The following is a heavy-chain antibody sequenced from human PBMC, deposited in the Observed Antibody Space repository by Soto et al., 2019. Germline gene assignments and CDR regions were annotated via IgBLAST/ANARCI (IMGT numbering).Heavy chain of an antibody. CDR1: GYSFTSYW. CDR2: IYPGDSDT. V-gene: IGHV5-51*01. D-gene: IGHD6-13*01. Sequence: GESLKISCKGSGYSFTSYWIGWVRQMPGKGLEWMGIIYPGDSDTRYSPSFQGQVTISADKSISTAYLQWSSLKASDTAMYYCARHGYSSSSPKYWFDPWGQGTLVTVSS. CDR3: ARHGYSSSSPKYWFDP. J-gene: IGHJ5*02.